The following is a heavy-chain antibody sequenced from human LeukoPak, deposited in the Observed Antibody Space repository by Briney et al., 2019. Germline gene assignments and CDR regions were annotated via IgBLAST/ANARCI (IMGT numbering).Heavy chain of an antibody. CDR2: IYYSGST. CDR1: GGSISSYY. CDR3: ARDSIRLGNYYYYGMDV. Sequence: SETLSLTCTVSGGSISSYYWSWIRQPPGKGLEWIGYIYYSGSTNYNPSLKSRVTISVDTSKDQFSLKLSSVTAADTAVYYCARDSIRLGNYYYYGMDVWGQGTTVTVSS. V-gene: IGHV4-59*01. J-gene: IGHJ6*02. D-gene: IGHD7-27*01.